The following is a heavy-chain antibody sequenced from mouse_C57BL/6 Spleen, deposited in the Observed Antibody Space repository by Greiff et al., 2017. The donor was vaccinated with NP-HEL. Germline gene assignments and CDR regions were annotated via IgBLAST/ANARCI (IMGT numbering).Heavy chain of an antibody. CDR1: GFTFTDYY. CDR3: ARYEWYFDV. Sequence: EVKLMESGGGLVQPGGSLSLSCAASGFTFTDYYMSWVRQPPGKALEWLGFIRNKANGYTTEYSASVKGRFTISRDNSQSILYLQMNALRAEDSATYYCARYEWYFDVWGTGTTVTVSS. V-gene: IGHV7-3*01. J-gene: IGHJ1*03. CDR2: IRNKANGYTT.